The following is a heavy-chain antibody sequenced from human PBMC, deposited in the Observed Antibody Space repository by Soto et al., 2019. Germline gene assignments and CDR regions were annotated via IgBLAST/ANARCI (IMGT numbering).Heavy chain of an antibody. J-gene: IGHJ4*02. CDR3: ARARYNWKF. V-gene: IGHV4-59*01. Sequence: PSETLSLTCSVSGGSLDTYYWPCIRQPPGKGLEWIGYTDSSGSTNYNPSLKSRVTISVDTSKNQFFLTLKSVTAADTATYYCARARYNWKFWGQGALVTVSS. CDR1: GGSLDTYY. CDR2: TDSSGST. D-gene: IGHD1-20*01.